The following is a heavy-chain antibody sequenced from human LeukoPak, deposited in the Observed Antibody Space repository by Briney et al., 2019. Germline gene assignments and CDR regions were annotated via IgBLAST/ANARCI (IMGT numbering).Heavy chain of an antibody. CDR1: GFTFSSYG. V-gene: IGHV3-30*03. CDR3: AAIAAALNY. D-gene: IGHD6-13*01. CDR2: ISYDGSNK. J-gene: IGHJ4*02. Sequence: GGSLRLSCAASGFTFSSYGMHWVRQAPGKGLEWVAVISYDGSNKYYADSVKGRFTISRDNSKNTLYLQMNSLRAEDTAVYYCAAIAAALNYWGQGTLVTVSS.